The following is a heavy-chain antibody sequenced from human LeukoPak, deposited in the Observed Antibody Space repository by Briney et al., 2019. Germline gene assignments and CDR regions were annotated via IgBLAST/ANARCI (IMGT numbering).Heavy chain of an antibody. V-gene: IGHV4-59*11. J-gene: IGHJ5*02. CDR1: GGSISSHY. CDR2: IYYSGST. CDR3: ARNKRLLVRWGFDP. D-gene: IGHD3-10*01. Sequence: SETLSLTCTVSGGSISSHYWSWIRQPPGKGLEWIAYIYYSGSTNYNPSLKSRVTISVDTSKNQFSLKLSSMTAADTAVYYCARNKRLLVRWGFDPWGQGTLVTVSS.